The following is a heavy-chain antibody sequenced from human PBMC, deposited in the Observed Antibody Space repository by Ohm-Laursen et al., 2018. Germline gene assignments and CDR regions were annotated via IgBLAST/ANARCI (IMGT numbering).Heavy chain of an antibody. CDR3: ASPASGYSYGTFDY. Sequence: GATVKISCKASGYTFTSYYMHWVRQAPGQGLEWMGIINPSGVSTTYAQKFQGRVTMTRDTSTSTVYMELSSLRSEDTAVYYCASPASGYSYGTFDYWGQGTLVTVSS. CDR2: INPSGVST. D-gene: IGHD5-18*01. J-gene: IGHJ4*02. CDR1: GYTFTSYY. V-gene: IGHV1-46*01.